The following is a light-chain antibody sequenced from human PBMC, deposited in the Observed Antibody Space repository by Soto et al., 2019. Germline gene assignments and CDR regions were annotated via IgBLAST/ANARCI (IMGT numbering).Light chain of an antibody. J-gene: IGKJ1*01. V-gene: IGKV3-11*01. CDR3: QQRSNWPPWT. CDR1: QSVSSSN. Sequence: EIVLTQSPGTLSLSPGARATLSCRASQSVSSSNLAWYQQQPGQAPRLLIYDASNRATGIPARFSGSGSGTDFTLTISSLEPEDFAVYYCQQRSNWPPWTFGQVTKV. CDR2: DAS.